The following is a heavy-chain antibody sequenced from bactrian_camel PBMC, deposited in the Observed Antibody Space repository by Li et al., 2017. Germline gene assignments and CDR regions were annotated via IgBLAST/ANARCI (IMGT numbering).Heavy chain of an antibody. CDR3: AAAGRSLFFCPGPDGLGTNSYRY. CDR1: GLTFDDQD. V-gene: IGHV3S63*01. D-gene: IGHD5*01. J-gene: IGHJ4*01. Sequence: HVQLVESGGGSVQSGGSLRLNCTSPGLTFDDQDMAWYRQAPGKDREGVASFYTGGGGPYYADSVQGRFTLSQDNAKNTLYLQMNGLKPEDTAMYYCAAAGRSLFFCPGPDGLGTNSYRYWGSGTQVTVS. CDR2: FYTGGGGP.